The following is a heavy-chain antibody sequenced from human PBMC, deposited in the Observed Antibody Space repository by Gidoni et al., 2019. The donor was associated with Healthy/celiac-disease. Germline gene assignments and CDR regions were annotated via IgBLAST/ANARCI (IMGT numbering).Heavy chain of an antibody. CDR3: AKDSSSSLVPDYYNYYGMDV. CDR2: MSWNSGSI. Sequence: DVQRVESGGGLVQLGRSPRLSCAASGSPFDDYAMQWVRQAPGKGLEWVSGMSWNSGSIGYSDSVKGRFTISRDNANISLYLQMNSLRAEDTALYYCAKDSSSSLVPDYYNYYGMDVWGQGTTVTVS. J-gene: IGHJ6*02. D-gene: IGHD6-6*01. V-gene: IGHV3-9*01. CDR1: GSPFDDYA.